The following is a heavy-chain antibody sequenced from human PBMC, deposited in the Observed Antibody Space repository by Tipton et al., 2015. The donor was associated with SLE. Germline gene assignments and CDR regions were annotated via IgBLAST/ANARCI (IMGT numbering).Heavy chain of an antibody. V-gene: IGHV4-34*01. CDR3: AGGGYHGSVSYIGH. J-gene: IGHJ4*02. Sequence: TLSLTCAVYGGSFSGYYWSWIRQPPEKGLEWIGEINPNGRTYYNPSPKSRVTFSLDTSKTYFSLKLSSVTAADTAVYYCAGGGYHGSVSYIGHWGQGTLVTVSS. CDR2: INPNGRT. CDR1: GGSFSGYY. D-gene: IGHD3-10*01.